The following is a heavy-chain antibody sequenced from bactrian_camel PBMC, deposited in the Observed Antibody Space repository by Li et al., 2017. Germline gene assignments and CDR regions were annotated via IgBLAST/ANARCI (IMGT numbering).Heavy chain of an antibody. D-gene: IGHD5*01. CDR2: IYEDNSRT. CDR1: GFIFSSYY. CDR3: AADGRDTTGWGAAVRYEYDY. Sequence: HVQLVESGGGLVQPGGSLRLSCVGSGFIFSSYYTNWVRQAPGKGLEWVASIYEDNSRTFYADSVKGRFTISRDNAKNTLYLQMNDLKPEDTATYYCAADGRDTTGWGAAVRYEYDYWGQGTQVTVS. J-gene: IGHJ4*01. V-gene: IGHV3-2*01.